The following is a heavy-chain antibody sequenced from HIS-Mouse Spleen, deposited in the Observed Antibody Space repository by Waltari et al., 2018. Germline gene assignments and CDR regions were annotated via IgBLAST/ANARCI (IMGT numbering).Heavy chain of an antibody. D-gene: IGHD3-10*01. CDR3: ARHYYYGSGSYYFDY. Sequence: EVQLVETGGGLIQPGGSLRLSCAASGFTVSSNYMSWVRQAPGKGLEGVSVIYSGGSTDYADSVKGRFTISRDNSKNTLYLQMNSLRAEDTAVYYCARHYYYGSGSYYFDYWGQGTLVTVSS. J-gene: IGHJ4*02. V-gene: IGHV3-53*02. CDR1: GFTVSSNY. CDR2: IYSGGST.